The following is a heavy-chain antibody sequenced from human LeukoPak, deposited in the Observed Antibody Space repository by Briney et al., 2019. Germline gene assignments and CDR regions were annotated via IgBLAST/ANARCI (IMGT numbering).Heavy chain of an antibody. CDR1: GGTFSSYA. J-gene: IGHJ3*02. CDR2: IIPIFGTA. Sequence: SVKVSCKASGGTFSSYAISWVRQAPGRGLEWMGGIIPIFGTANYAQKFQGRVTITTDESTSTAYMELSSLRSEDAAVYYCARFRTGDRGAFDIWGQGTMVTVSS. CDR3: ARFRTGDRGAFDI. V-gene: IGHV1-69*05. D-gene: IGHD7-27*01.